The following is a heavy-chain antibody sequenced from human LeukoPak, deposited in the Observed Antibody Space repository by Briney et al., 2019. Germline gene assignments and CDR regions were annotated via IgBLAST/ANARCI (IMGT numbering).Heavy chain of an antibody. J-gene: IGHJ4*02. CDR2: INPNSGST. V-gene: IGHV1-2*02. CDR3: ARNRIAVDGTPY. CDR1: GYTFTGYY. D-gene: IGHD6-19*01. Sequence: ASVKVSCKASGYTFTGYYMHWVRQAPGQGLEWMGWINPNSGSTNYAQKFQGRVTMIRDTSISTAYMELSRLRSDDTAVYYCARNRIAVDGTPYWGQGTLVTVSS.